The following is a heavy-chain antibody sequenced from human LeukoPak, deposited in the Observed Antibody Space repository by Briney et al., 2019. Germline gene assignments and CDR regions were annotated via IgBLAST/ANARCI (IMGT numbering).Heavy chain of an antibody. CDR1: GGSISSGSYY. V-gene: IGHV4-61*02. CDR2: IYTSGST. Sequence: SETLSLTYTVSGGSISSGSYYWSWIRQPAGKGLEWIGRIYTSGSTNYNPSLKSRVTISVDTSKNQFSLKLSSVTAADTAVYYCARSIVVVPAASLGDAFDIWGQGTMVTVSS. D-gene: IGHD2-2*01. CDR3: ARSIVVVPAASLGDAFDI. J-gene: IGHJ3*02.